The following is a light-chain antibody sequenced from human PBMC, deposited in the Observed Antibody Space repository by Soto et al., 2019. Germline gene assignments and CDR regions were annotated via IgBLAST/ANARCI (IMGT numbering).Light chain of an antibody. V-gene: IGKV3-20*01. CDR1: QSVSSSY. CDR2: GAS. CDR3: QQYASSPTYT. Sequence: EIVLTQSPGTLSLSPGERATLSCRASQSVSSSYLAWYQQKPGQAPRLLIYGASRRATGIPDRFSGSGSGTDFTLTISRLEPEDFAVYYCQQYASSPTYTFGQGTKLQIK. J-gene: IGKJ2*01.